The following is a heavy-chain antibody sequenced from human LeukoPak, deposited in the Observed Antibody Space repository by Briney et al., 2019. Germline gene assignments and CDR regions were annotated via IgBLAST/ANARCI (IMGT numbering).Heavy chain of an antibody. CDR2: IIPIFGKA. V-gene: IGHV1-69*06. CDR1: GGTFSSYA. CDR3: ARDLGEYFDLYYYYYMDV. J-gene: IGHJ6*03. Sequence: SVTVSCKASGGTFSSYAISWLRQAPGQGLEGMGGIIPIFGKANYAQTFQGRVTITADKSTSTAYMELSSLRSEDTAVYYCARDLGEYFDLYYYYYMDVWGKGTTVTVSS. D-gene: IGHD3/OR15-3a*01.